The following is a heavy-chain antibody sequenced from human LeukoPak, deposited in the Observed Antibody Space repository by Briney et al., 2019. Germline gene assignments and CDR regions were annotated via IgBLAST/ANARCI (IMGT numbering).Heavy chain of an antibody. CDR2: ISGSGDST. CDR1: GFTFSSYA. J-gene: IGHJ6*02. V-gene: IGHV3-23*01. Sequence: GGSLRLSCAASGFTFSSYAMSWVRQAPGKGLEWVSAISGSGDSTYYGDSVKGRFTISRDNSKNTLYLQMNSLRAEDTAVYYCARVDIVGALDYYYGMDVWGQGTTVTVSS. D-gene: IGHD1-26*01. CDR3: ARVDIVGALDYYYGMDV.